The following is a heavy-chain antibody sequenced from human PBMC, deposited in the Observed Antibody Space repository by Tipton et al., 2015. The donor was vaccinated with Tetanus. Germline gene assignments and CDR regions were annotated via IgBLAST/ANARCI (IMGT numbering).Heavy chain of an antibody. CDR1: GGSISSTSYY. Sequence: LRLSCTVSGGSISSTSYYWAWIRQPPGKGLEWIGTMYNSGATYYNPSFKGRVTISGDTSKNLFSLTSVTASDTAVYYCARPEASGRARGFDIWGQGTKVTVS. D-gene: IGHD3-10*01. CDR3: ARPEASGRARGFDI. CDR2: MYNSGAT. V-gene: IGHV4-39*02. J-gene: IGHJ3*02.